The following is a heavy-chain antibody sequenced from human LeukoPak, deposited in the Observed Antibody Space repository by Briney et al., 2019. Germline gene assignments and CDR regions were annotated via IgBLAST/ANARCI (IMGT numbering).Heavy chain of an antibody. V-gene: IGHV4-4*07. D-gene: IGHD3-22*01. CDR3: ARGTGYYYDSSGYYY. CDR1: GGSISSYY. Sequence: SETLSLTCTVSGGSISSYYWSWIRQPAGKGLEWIGRIYTSGSTNYNPSLKSRVTMSVDTSKNQFSLKLSSVAAADTAVYCARGTGYYYDSSGYYYWGQGTLVTVSS. J-gene: IGHJ4*02. CDR2: IYTSGST.